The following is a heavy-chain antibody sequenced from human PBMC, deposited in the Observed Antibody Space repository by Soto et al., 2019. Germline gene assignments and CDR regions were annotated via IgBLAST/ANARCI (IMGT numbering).Heavy chain of an antibody. CDR2: ISAYNGNT. CDR3: ATYISARQGVAY. D-gene: IGHD6-19*01. CDR1: GYTLTSYG. J-gene: IGHJ4*02. V-gene: IGHV1-18*01. Sequence: ASVKVSCKASGYTLTSYGISWVRQAPGQGLEWMGWISAYNGNTNYAQKLQGRVTMTTDTSTSTAYMELRSLRSDDTAVYYCATYISARQGVAYWGQGTLVTVSS.